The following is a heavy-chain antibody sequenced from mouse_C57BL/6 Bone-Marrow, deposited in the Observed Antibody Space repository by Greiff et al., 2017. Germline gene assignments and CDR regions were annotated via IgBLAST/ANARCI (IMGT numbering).Heavy chain of an antibody. V-gene: IGHV1-4*01. CDR3: ARGRLGRGWFAY. CDR2: INPSSGYT. J-gene: IGHJ3*01. Sequence: QVQLQQSGAELARPGASVKMSCKASGYTFTSYTMHWVKQRPGQGLEWIGYINPSSGYTKYNQKFKDKATLTAAKSSSTAYMRLSSLTSEDSAVYYCARGRLGRGWFAYWGQGTLVTVSA. CDR1: GYTFTSYT. D-gene: IGHD4-1*01.